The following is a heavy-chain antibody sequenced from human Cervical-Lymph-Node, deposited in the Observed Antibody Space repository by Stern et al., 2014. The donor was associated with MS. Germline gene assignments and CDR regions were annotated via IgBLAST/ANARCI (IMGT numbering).Heavy chain of an antibody. CDR3: ARVYCSSTSCPLRYYYYYGMDV. CDR1: GGTFSSYA. CDR2: IIPIFGTA. D-gene: IGHD2-2*01. Sequence: QLVQSGAEVKKPGSSVKVSCKASGGTFSSYAISWVRQAPGQGLEWMGGIIPIFGTANYAQKFQGRVTITADETTSTAYMEVSSLRSEDTAVYYCARVYCSSTSCPLRYYYYYGMDVWGQGTTVTVSS. V-gene: IGHV1-69*01. J-gene: IGHJ6*02.